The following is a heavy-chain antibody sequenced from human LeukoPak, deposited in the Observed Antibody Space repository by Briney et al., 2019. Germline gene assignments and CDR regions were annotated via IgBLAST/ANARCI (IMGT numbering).Heavy chain of an antibody. J-gene: IGHJ4*02. CDR2: ISAYNVNT. CDR1: GYTLTDYY. D-gene: IGHD3-22*01. CDR3: ARDHGRDSSGYVLDY. Sequence: GASVKVSCKASGYTLTDYYMHWVRQAPGQGLEWMGWISAYNVNTNYAQKLQGRVTMTTDTSTSTAYMELRSLRSDDTAVYYCARDHGRDSSGYVLDYWGQGTLVTVSS. V-gene: IGHV1-18*04.